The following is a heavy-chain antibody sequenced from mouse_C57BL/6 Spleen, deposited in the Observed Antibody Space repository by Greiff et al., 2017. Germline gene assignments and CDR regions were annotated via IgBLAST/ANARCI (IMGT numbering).Heavy chain of an antibody. J-gene: IGHJ2*01. D-gene: IGHD2-4*01. CDR3: TREGDYDEGYFDY. V-gene: IGHV5-9-1*02. Sequence: VQLKESGEGLVKPGGSLKLSCAASGFTFSSYAMSWVRQTPEKRLEWVAYISSGGDYIYYADTVKGRFTISRDNARNTLYLQMSSLKSEDTAMYYCTREGDYDEGYFDYWGQGTTLTVSS. CDR2: ISSGGDYI. CDR1: GFTFSSYA.